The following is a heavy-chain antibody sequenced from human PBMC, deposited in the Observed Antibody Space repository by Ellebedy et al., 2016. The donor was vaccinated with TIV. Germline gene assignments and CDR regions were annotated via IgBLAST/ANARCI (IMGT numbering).Heavy chain of an antibody. J-gene: IGHJ4*02. CDR3: TTDSYAYGHNY. CDR1: GFPFSNAW. CDR2: IKANADGGTT. Sequence: GESLKISCAASGFPFSNAWMSWIRQAPGKWLEWVGRIKANADGGTTDYAAPVKGRFTISRDDSGNTLFLQMNSLTTEDTAVYFCTTDSYAYGHNYWGQGTLVTVSS. V-gene: IGHV3-15*01. D-gene: IGHD5-24*01.